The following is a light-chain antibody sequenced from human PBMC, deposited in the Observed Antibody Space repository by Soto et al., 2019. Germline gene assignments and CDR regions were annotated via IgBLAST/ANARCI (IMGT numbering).Light chain of an antibody. CDR1: QDIATY. J-gene: IGKJ1*01. CDR3: QQYDNLPPTWT. V-gene: IGKV1-33*01. Sequence: DIPMAHSLSSLSASLANGAPMXKRPSQDIATYLNWYQQKPGKAPNLLIYDASNLETGVPSRFSGGGSGTHFTFTISNLQPEDIATYYCQQYDNLPPTWTFGQGTKVDNK. CDR2: DAS.